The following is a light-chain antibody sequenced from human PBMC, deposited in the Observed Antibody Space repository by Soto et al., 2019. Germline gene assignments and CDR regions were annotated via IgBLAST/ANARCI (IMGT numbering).Light chain of an antibody. CDR2: GAS. V-gene: IGKV1-39*01. J-gene: IGKJ3*01. CDR1: QRISTY. Sequence: DIQMTQSPSSLSASVGDRVIITCRATQRISTYLNWYQQKPGKAPKLLIYGASSLQSGVPSRFSGSGSGTDFTLTISSLQPEDFATYYCQQSYSTLFTFGPGTKVDIK. CDR3: QQSYSTLFT.